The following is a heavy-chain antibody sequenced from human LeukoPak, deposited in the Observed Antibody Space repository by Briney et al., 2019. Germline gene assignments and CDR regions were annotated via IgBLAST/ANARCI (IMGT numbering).Heavy chain of an antibody. D-gene: IGHD2-2*01. V-gene: IGHV4-34*01. Sequence: SETLSLTCAVYGGSFSGYYWSWIRQPPGKGLEWIGEINHSGSTNYNPSFKSRVTISVDTSKNQFSLKLSSVTAADTAVYYCARARGPNCSSTSCYSLDPWGQGTLVTVSS. J-gene: IGHJ5*02. CDR3: ARARGPNCSSTSCYSLDP. CDR2: INHSGST. CDR1: GGSFSGYY.